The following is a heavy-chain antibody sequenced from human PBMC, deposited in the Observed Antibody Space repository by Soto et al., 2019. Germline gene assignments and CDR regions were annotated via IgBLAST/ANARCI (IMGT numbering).Heavy chain of an antibody. CDR3: ASAAVAGTVP. CDR1: GFTFSSYS. CDR2: ISSSSSTI. V-gene: IGHV3-48*01. D-gene: IGHD6-19*01. Sequence: EVQLVESGGGLVQPGGSLRLSCAASGFTFSSYSMNWVRQAPGKGLEWVSYISSSSSTIYYADSVKGRFTISRDNAKNSLYLQMNSLRAEDTAVYYCASAAVAGTVPWGQGTLVTVSS. J-gene: IGHJ5*02.